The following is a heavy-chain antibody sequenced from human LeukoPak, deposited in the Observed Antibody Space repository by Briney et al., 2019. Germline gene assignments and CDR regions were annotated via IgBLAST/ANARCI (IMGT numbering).Heavy chain of an antibody. V-gene: IGHV1-2*02. D-gene: IGHD3-22*01. CDR2: INPNSGGT. Sequence: GASVKVSCKASGYTFTGYYMHWVRQAPGQGLEWMGWINPNSGGTNYAQKFQGRVTMTRDTSISTAYMELRGLRSDDTAVYYCARGAHYHDSSEGFDYWGQGTLVSVSS. CDR1: GYTFTGYY. J-gene: IGHJ4*02. CDR3: ARGAHYHDSSEGFDY.